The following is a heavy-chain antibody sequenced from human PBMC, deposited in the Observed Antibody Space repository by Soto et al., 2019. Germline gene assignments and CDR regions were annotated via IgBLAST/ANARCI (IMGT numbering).Heavy chain of an antibody. CDR1: GYSFTSYW. J-gene: IGHJ6*03. CDR3: ARGGALGYCSGGSCYPYYMDV. V-gene: IGHV5-51*01. D-gene: IGHD2-15*01. CDR2: IYPGDSDT. Sequence: GESLKISCKGSGYSFTSYWIGWVRQMPGKGLEWMGIIYPGDSDTRYSPSFQGQVTISADKSISTAYLQWSSLKASDTAMYYCARGGALGYCSGGSCYPYYMDVWGKGTTVTVSS.